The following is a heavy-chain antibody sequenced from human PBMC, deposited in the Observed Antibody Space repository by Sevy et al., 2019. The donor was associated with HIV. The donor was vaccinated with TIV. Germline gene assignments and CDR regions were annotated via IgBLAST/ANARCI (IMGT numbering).Heavy chain of an antibody. V-gene: IGHV3-7*03. Sequence: GGSLRLSCAASGFMFNDFWMCWVRQAPGKGLDWVANVKKDGSERYYAHSVKGRFTISRDNAKNLLYLQMNSLTAEDTAIYYCAREWSWAYFDSWGQGTLVTVSS. CDR1: GFMFNDFW. J-gene: IGHJ4*02. D-gene: IGHD3-10*01. CDR2: VKKDGSER. CDR3: AREWSWAYFDS.